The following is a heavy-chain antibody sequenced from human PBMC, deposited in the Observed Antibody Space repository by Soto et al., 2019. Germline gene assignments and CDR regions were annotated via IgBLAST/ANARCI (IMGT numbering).Heavy chain of an antibody. Sequence: EVHLVESGGGLVKPAGSLRLSCAASGFTFGNAWMNWFRQSPGKGLEWVGGIKSKIHGGTTDYAAPVRGRFTISRDDSKNTLFLQMNSLKAEDAALYYCTRVHFDVLTGSFDYWGQGTLVTVSS. CDR3: TRVHFDVLTGSFDY. CDR2: IKSKIHGGTT. V-gene: IGHV3-15*07. CDR1: GFTFGNAW. J-gene: IGHJ4*02. D-gene: IGHD3-9*01.